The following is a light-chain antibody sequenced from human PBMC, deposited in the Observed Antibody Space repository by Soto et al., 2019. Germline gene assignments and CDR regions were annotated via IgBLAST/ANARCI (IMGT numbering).Light chain of an antibody. CDR1: SSDVGGYNY. CDR3: SSYTGSNNLGV. J-gene: IGLJ3*02. V-gene: IGLV2-8*01. CDR2: EVS. Sequence: QSALTQPPSASGSPGQSVTISCTGTSSDVGGYNYVSWYQQHPGKAPKLMIYEVSKRTSRVPDRFSGSTSVNTASLTVSGLQVEDEAAYFCSSYTGSNNLGVFVGGTKLTVL.